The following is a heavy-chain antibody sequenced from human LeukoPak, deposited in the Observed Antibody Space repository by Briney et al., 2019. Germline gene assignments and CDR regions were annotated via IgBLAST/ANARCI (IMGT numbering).Heavy chain of an antibody. CDR1: GDSVSSNSGA. D-gene: IGHD3-10*01. CDR3: AREEAGTYGFQY. CDR2: AYCRSQWYN. Sequence: SQTLSLTCAIFGDSVSSNSGAWNWIRQSPSRGLEWLGRAYCRSQWYNDYAFSVKGRIAINADTSKNHFSLQLNSVTPEDTAVYYCAREEAGTYGFQYWGQGTQVTVSS. V-gene: IGHV6-1*01. J-gene: IGHJ4*02.